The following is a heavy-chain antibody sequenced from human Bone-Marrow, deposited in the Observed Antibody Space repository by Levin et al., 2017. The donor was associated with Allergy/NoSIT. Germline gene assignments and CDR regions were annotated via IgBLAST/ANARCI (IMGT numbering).Heavy chain of an antibody. V-gene: IGHV3-23*01. CDR3: ARRMVRAFDY. Sequence: ETLSLTCAASGFTFSSYEMNWVRQAPGKGLEWVSTISSSGGSTWYADSVKGRFTISRDNSQNTLHLQMNSLRVEDTALYYCARRMVRAFDYWGQGTLVTVSS. J-gene: IGHJ4*02. CDR2: ISSSGGST. CDR1: GFTFSSYE. D-gene: IGHD3-10*01.